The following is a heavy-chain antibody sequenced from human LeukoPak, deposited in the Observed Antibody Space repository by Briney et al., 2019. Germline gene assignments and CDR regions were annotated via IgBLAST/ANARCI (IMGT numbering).Heavy chain of an antibody. CDR3: ARDGVFGYYDSSGYPDY. D-gene: IGHD3-22*01. CDR2: IRYDGRNE. J-gene: IGHJ4*02. V-gene: IGHV3-30*02. Sequence: PGGSLRLSCAASGFIFSSYAMSWVRQAPGKGLEWVAFIRYDGRNEYYADSVKGRFTISRGNSRNTLYVQMNSLRSEDTAVYHCARDGVFGYYDSSGYPDYWGEGTLVTVS. CDR1: GFIFSSYA.